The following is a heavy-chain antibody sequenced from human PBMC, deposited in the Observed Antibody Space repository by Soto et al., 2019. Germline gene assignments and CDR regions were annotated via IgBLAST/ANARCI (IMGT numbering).Heavy chain of an antibody. D-gene: IGHD3-22*01. Sequence: ASVKVSCKSSGYTFTGYYMHWVRQAPGQGLEWMGWINPNSGGTNYAQKFQGRVTMTRDTSISTAYMELSRLRSDDTAVYYCARGLRPPYYDRSGSSDYWGQGTLVTVSS. J-gene: IGHJ4*02. CDR3: ARGLRPPYYDRSGSSDY. V-gene: IGHV1-2*02. CDR2: INPNSGGT. CDR1: GYTFTGYY.